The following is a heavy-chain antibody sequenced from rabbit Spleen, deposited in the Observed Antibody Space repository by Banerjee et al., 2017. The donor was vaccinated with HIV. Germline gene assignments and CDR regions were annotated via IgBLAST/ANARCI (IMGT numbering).Heavy chain of an antibody. CDR3: ARESIYNGDGDDKGFNL. D-gene: IGHD2-1*01. Sequence: QSLEESGGDLVKPGASLTLTCKASGFSFSSSDYICWVRQAPGKGLEWIGYIDPIFGSTYYASWSKGRFTISKTSSTTVTLQMTSLTAADTATYFCARESIYNGDGDDKGFNLWGQGTLVTVS. V-gene: IGHV1S40*01. J-gene: IGHJ4*01. CDR1: GFSFSSSDY. CDR2: IDPIFGST.